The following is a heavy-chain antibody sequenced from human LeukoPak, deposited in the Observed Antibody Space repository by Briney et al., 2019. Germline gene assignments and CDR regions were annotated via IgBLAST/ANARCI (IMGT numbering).Heavy chain of an antibody. J-gene: IGHJ6*02. Sequence: ASVKVSCKVSGYTLTELSMHWVRQAPGKGLEWMGGFDPEDGETIYAQKFRGRVTMTEDTSTDTAYMELSSLRSEDTAVYYCATDGVHLGLDNYYYYGMDVWGQGTTVTVSS. CDR2: FDPEDGET. V-gene: IGHV1-24*01. CDR1: GYTLTELS. D-gene: IGHD1-1*01. CDR3: ATDGVHLGLDNYYYYGMDV.